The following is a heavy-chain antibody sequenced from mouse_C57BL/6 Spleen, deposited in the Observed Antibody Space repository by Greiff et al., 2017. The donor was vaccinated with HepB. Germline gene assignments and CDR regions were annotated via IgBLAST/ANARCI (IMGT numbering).Heavy chain of an antibody. CDR2: IDPSDSST. V-gene: IGHV1-69*01. Sequence: VQLQQPGAELVMPGASVKLSCKASGYTFTSYWMHWVKQRPGQGLEWIGEIDPSDSSTNYNQKFKGKSTLTVDKSSSSAYMQLSSLTSEDAAVYYCARLYYGSSYWFAYWGQGTLVTVSA. J-gene: IGHJ3*01. CDR1: GYTFTSYW. D-gene: IGHD1-1*01. CDR3: ARLYYGSSYWFAY.